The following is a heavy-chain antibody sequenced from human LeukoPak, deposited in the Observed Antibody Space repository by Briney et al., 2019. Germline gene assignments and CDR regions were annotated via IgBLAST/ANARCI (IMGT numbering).Heavy chain of an antibody. CDR2: IYYSGST. CDR3: ASAHVAIQGIGY. J-gene: IGHJ4*02. Sequence: SETLSLTCTVSGGSISSGDYYWSWIRQPPGKGLEWIGYIYYSGSTYYNPSLKSRVTISVDTSKNQFSLKLSSVTAADTAVYYSASAHVAIQGIGYWGQGTLVTVSS. D-gene: IGHD5-18*01. V-gene: IGHV4-30-4*08. CDR1: GGSISSGDYY.